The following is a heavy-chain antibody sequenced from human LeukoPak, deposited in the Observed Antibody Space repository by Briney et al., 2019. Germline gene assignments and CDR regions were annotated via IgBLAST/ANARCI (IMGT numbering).Heavy chain of an antibody. CDR3: TREGRPGGGYSHSFDY. D-gene: IGHD5-18*01. J-gene: IGHJ4*02. CDR2: IYGGGST. Sequence: GGSLRLSCAASGLTDSGNYMSWARQVPGKGLEGGSVIYGGGSTNFVDAVKGRFTISRDSSKNTVFLQMNSLRPEDTAVYYCTREGRPGGGYSHSFDYWGQGTLVTVSS. V-gene: IGHV3-66*02. CDR1: GLTDSGNY.